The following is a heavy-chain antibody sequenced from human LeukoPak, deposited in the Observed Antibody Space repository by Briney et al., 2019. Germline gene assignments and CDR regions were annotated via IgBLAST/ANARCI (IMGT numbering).Heavy chain of an antibody. Sequence: SETLSLTCTVSGGSISSYYWSWIRQPPGKGLEWIGYIYTSGSTNYNPSLKSRVTISVDTSKNQFSLKLSSVTAADTAVYYCARHAPSRGRYYYGSGNDAFDTWGQGTMVTVSS. CDR2: IYTSGST. CDR3: ARHAPSRGRYYYGSGNDAFDT. V-gene: IGHV4-4*09. D-gene: IGHD3-10*01. J-gene: IGHJ3*02. CDR1: GGSISSYY.